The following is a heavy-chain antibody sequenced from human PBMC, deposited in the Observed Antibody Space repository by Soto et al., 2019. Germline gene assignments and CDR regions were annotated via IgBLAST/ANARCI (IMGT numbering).Heavy chain of an antibody. CDR2: ISACNGNT. Sequence: GASVKVSCKASGYTFTNFGISWVRQAPGQRLEWMGWISACNGNTNYSQKFQGRVTITRDTSASTAYMELSSLRSEDTAVYYCARARQLRYFDWLQKNKDNWFDPWGQGTLVTVSS. D-gene: IGHD3-9*01. CDR3: ARARQLRYFDWLQKNKDNWFDP. CDR1: GYTFTNFG. V-gene: IGHV1-18*01. J-gene: IGHJ5*02.